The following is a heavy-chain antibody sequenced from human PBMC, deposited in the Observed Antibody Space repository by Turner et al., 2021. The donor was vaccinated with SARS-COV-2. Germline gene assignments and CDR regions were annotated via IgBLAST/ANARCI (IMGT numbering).Heavy chain of an antibody. V-gene: IGHV4-61*07. CDR3: ARQVVTAIMCYFDH. D-gene: IGHD2-21*02. CDR2: IYYRGST. Sequence: YIYYRGSTNYNPSLKSRVTMSVDTSKNQFSLKLRSVTAADTAVYYCARQVVTAIMCYFDHWGQGALVTVSS. J-gene: IGHJ4*02.